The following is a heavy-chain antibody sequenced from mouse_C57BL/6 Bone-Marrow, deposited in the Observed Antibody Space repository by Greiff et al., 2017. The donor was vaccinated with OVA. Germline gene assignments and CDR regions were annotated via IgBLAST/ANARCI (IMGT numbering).Heavy chain of an antibody. J-gene: IGHJ2*01. CDR2: ISDGGSYT. V-gene: IGHV5-4*01. Sequence: DVQLVESGGGLVKPGGSLKLSCAASGFTFSSYAMSWVRQTPEKRLEWVATISDGGSYTYYPDNVKGRFTISRDNAKNNLYLQMSHLKSEDTAMYYCAREYSNYVDYFDYWGQGTTLTVSS. CDR1: GFTFSSYA. CDR3: AREYSNYVDYFDY. D-gene: IGHD2-5*01.